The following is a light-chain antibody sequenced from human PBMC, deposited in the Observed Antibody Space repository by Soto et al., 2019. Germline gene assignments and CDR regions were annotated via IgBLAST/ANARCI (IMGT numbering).Light chain of an antibody. CDR3: SSYTSSSTLGVV. V-gene: IGLV2-14*01. Sequence: QSALTQPAYVSGSPGQSITISCNGTSSDVGGYNYVSWYQQHPGKAPKLMIYDVSNRPSGVSNRFSGSKSGNTASLTISGLQAEDEADYYCSSYTSSSTLGVVFGGGTKVTVL. J-gene: IGLJ2*01. CDR2: DVS. CDR1: SSDVGGYNY.